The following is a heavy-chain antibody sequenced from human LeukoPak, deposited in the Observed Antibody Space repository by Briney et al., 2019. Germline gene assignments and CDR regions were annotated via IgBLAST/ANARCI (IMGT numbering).Heavy chain of an antibody. V-gene: IGHV3-23*01. CDR3: AKDRNDWKQGIDS. CDR1: GFIFSDHA. CDR2: ISARDGRT. D-gene: IGHD1-1*01. Sequence: GGSLRLSCPASGFIFSDHAMNWVRQAPGKGLEWVSIISARDGRTYYADSVKGRFTISRDNSRNTLYLQMNSLRVEDTAVYYCAKDRNDWKQGIDSWGQGTLVTVST. J-gene: IGHJ4*02.